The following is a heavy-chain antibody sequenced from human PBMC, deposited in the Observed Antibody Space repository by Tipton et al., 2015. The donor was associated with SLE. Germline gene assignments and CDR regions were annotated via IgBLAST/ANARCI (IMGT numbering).Heavy chain of an antibody. CDR1: GYSISSGYY. V-gene: IGHV4-38-2*01. Sequence: LRLSCAVSGYSISSGYYWGWIRQPPGKGLEWIGSIYHSGSTYYNPSLKSRVTISVDTSKNQFSLKLSSVTAADTAVYYCARPVSREAFDIWGQGTMVTVSS. CDR2: IYHSGST. D-gene: IGHD1-26*01. J-gene: IGHJ3*02. CDR3: ARPVSREAFDI.